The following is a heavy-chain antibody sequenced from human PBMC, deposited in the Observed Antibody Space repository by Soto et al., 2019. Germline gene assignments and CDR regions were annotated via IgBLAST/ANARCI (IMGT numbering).Heavy chain of an antibody. CDR1: GFTFSSYA. V-gene: IGHV3-30-3*01. J-gene: IGHJ6*02. Sequence: QVQLVESGGGVVQPGRSLRLSCAASGFTFSSYAMHWVRQAPGKGLEWVAVISYDGSNKYYADSVKGRFTISRDNSKNTLYLQMNSLRAEDTAVYYCARDIVSAIEIGVVAATPYYYYGMDVWGQGTTVTVSS. CDR2: ISYDGSNK. D-gene: IGHD2-15*01. CDR3: ARDIVSAIEIGVVAATPYYYYGMDV.